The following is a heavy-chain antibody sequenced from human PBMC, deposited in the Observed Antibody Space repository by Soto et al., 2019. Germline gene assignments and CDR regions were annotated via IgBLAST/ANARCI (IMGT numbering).Heavy chain of an antibody. Sequence: EVQLVESGGGLVKPGGSLRLSCAASGFTFSSYSMNWVRQARGKGLEWVSSISSSSSYIYYADSVKGRFTISRDNAKNSLYLQMNSLRAEDTAVYYCARDLGYDFWSGYSDFSWFDPWGQGTLVTVSS. CDR3: ARDLGYDFWSGYSDFSWFDP. V-gene: IGHV3-21*01. CDR1: GFTFSSYS. D-gene: IGHD3-3*01. J-gene: IGHJ5*02. CDR2: ISSSSSYI.